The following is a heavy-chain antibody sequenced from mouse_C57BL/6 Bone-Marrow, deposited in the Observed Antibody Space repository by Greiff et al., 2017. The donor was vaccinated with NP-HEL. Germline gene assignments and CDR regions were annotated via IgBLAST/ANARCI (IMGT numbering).Heavy chain of an antibody. CDR1: GFTFNTYA. D-gene: IGHD2-5*01. Sequence: EVKLVESGGGLVQPKGSLKLSCAASGFTFNTYAMHWVRQAPGKGLEWVARIRSKSSNSATYYADSVKDRFTISRDDSQSMLYLQMNNLKTEDTAMYYCVRESNYGRDFDYWGQGTTLTVSS. CDR2: IRSKSSNSAT. V-gene: IGHV10-3*01. J-gene: IGHJ2*01. CDR3: VRESNYGRDFDY.